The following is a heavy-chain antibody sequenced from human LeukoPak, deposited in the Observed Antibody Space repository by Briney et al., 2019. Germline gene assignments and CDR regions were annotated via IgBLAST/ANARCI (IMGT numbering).Heavy chain of an antibody. D-gene: IGHD2/OR15-2a*01. CDR3: ARGPQTTSYYYYYMDV. CDR1: GGSISSSSYY. V-gene: IGHV4-61*02. J-gene: IGHJ6*03. CDR2: IYTSGST. Sequence: PSQTLSLTCTVSGGSISSSSYYWRWIRQPAGKGLEWIGRIYTSGSTNYNPSLKRRVTISVDTSKNQFSLNLSSVTAADTAVYYCARGPQTTSYYYYYMDVWGKGTTVTVSS.